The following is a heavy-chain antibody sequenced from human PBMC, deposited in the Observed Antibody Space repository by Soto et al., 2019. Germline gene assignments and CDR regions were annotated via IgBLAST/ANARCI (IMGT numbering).Heavy chain of an antibody. Sequence: QVQLVESGGGVVQPGRSLRLSCAGSGFIFKNYALNWVRQAPGKGLEWVASITRDGYNKYYADSVKGRFTISRDNSRDTLSLQMIALTIEDSSVYYCTKSSGGSSSVGMDYWGQGTRVTVSS. J-gene: IGHJ4*02. CDR3: TKSSGGSSSVGMDY. CDR2: ITRDGYNK. D-gene: IGHD6-6*01. CDR1: GFIFKNYA. V-gene: IGHV3-30*04.